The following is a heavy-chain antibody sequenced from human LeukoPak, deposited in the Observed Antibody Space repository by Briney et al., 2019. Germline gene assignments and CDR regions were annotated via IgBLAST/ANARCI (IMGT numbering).Heavy chain of an antibody. CDR2: IYHSGST. CDR1: GGSISSSNW. Sequence: SETLSLTCAVSGGSISSSNWWSWVRQPPGKGLEWIGEIYHSGSTNYNPSLKSRVTISVDKSKNQFSLKLSSVTAADTAVYYCASLLKYQLLFDYYYYGMDVWGKGTTATVSS. CDR3: ASLLKYQLLFDYYYYGMDV. D-gene: IGHD2-2*01. V-gene: IGHV4-4*02. J-gene: IGHJ6*04.